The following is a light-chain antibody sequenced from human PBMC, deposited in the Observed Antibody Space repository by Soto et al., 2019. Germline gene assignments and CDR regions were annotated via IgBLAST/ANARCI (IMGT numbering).Light chain of an antibody. CDR2: GNS. V-gene: IGLV1-40*01. Sequence: QSVLTQPPSVSGAPGQRVTISCTGSSSNIGAGYDVHWYQQLPGTAPKLLIYGNSNRPSGVPDRFSGSKSGTSASLAITGLQAEDEVDYSCQSYDSSLSGDVVFGGGTKVTVL. CDR3: QSYDSSLSGDVV. J-gene: IGLJ2*01. CDR1: SSNIGAGYD.